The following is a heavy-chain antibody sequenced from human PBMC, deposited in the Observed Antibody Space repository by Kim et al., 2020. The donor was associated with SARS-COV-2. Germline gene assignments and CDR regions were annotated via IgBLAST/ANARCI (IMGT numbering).Heavy chain of an antibody. D-gene: IGHD2-21*01. J-gene: IGHJ5*02. V-gene: IGHV3-11*04. CDR3: ARDVGQRGGGDNA. Sequence: YAVSVKGRFTISRDNAKNSLYLQMISMRAEDTAVYYCARDVGQRGGGDNAWGQGTLVTVSS.